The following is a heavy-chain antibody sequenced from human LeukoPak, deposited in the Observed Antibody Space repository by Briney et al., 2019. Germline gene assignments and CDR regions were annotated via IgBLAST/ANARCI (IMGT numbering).Heavy chain of an antibody. V-gene: IGHV4-31*03. CDR3: ARDRGAHYYYDSSGYSWFDP. Sequence: SETLSLTCTVSGGPVSSAGYYWSWIRQHPGKGLEWIGYIYYSGSTYYKPSLKSRITISVDTSKNQFSLKLSSVTAADTAVYYCARDRGAHYYYDSSGYSWFDPWGQGTLVTVSS. CDR1: GGPVSSAGYY. D-gene: IGHD3-22*01. CDR2: IYYSGST. J-gene: IGHJ5*02.